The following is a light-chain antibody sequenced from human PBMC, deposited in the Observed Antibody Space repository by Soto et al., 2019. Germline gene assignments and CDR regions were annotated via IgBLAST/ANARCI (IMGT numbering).Light chain of an antibody. CDR3: CSYAGSSTLV. Sequence: LAQPASVSGSPGQSITISCTGTSSDVGSYNLVSWYQQHPGKAPKLMIYEGSKRPSGVSNRFSGSKSGNTASLTISGLQAEDEADYYCCSYAGSSTLVFGGGTKVTVL. J-gene: IGLJ2*01. CDR1: SSDVGSYNL. CDR2: EGS. V-gene: IGLV2-23*01.